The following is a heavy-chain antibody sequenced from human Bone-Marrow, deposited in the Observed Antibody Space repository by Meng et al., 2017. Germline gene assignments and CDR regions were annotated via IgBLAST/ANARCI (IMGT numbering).Heavy chain of an antibody. V-gene: IGHV4-4*07. CDR2: IYTSGST. CDR3: ARETRGSGWLYYFDY. J-gene: IGHJ4*02. Sequence: SETLSLTCTVSGGSISSYYWSWIRQPAGKGLEWIGRIYTSGSTNYNPSLKSRVTMSVDTSKNQFSLKLSSVTAADTAVYYCARETRGSGWLYYFDYWGQGTLVTVSS. D-gene: IGHD6-19*01. CDR1: GGSISSYY.